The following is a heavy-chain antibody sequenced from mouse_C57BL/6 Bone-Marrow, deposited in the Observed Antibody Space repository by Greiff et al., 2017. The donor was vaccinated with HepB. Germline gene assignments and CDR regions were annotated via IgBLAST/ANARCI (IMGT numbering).Heavy chain of an antibody. D-gene: IGHD1-1*01. CDR3: ARSDYGSSYVAY. V-gene: IGHV1-81*01. CDR2: IYPRSGNT. CDR1: GYTFTSYG. J-gene: IGHJ3*01. Sequence: LEESGAELARPGASVKLSCKASGYTFTSYGISWVKQRTGQGLEWIGEIYPRSGNTYYNEKFKGKATLTADKSSSTAYMELRSLTSEDSAVYFCARSDYGSSYVAYWGQGTLVTVSA.